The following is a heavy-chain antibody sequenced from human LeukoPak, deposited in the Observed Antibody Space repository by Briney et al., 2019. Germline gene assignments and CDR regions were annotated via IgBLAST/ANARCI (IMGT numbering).Heavy chain of an antibody. V-gene: IGHV1-2*02. CDR1: GYTFTGYY. J-gene: IGHJ4*02. CDR2: INPNSGGT. Sequence: GASVKVSCKASGYTFTGYYMHWVRQAPGQGLEWMGWINPNSGGTNYAQKFQGRVTMTRDTSISTAYMELSRLRSDDTAVYYCARDGGGSSWSTYFDYWGQGTLVTVSS. D-gene: IGHD6-13*01. CDR3: ARDGGGSSWSTYFDY.